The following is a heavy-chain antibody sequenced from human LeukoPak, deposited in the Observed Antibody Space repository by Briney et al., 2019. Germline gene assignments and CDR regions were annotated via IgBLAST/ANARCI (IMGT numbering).Heavy chain of an antibody. Sequence: GGSLRLSCAASGFTFSSYAMNWVRQAPGKGLEWVSAISGSGGSTYYADSVKGRFTISRDNSKNTLYLQMNSLRAEDTAVYYCAKRYYGSGNYDPLFEYWGQGTLVTVSS. J-gene: IGHJ4*02. V-gene: IGHV3-23*01. D-gene: IGHD3-10*01. CDR2: ISGSGGST. CDR1: GFTFSSYA. CDR3: AKRYYGSGNYDPLFEY.